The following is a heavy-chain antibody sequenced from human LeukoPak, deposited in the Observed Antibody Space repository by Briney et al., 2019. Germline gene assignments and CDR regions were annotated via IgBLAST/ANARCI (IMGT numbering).Heavy chain of an antibody. D-gene: IGHD4-23*01. CDR1: GGSISSYY. V-gene: IGHV4-59*01. CDR3: ARSRWDAFDI. CDR2: IYYSGST. Sequence: PPETLSLTCTVSGGSISSYYWSWIRQPPGKGLEWIGYIYYSGSTNYNPSLKSRVTISVDTSKNQFSLKLSSVTAADTAVYYCARSRWDAFDIWGQGTMVTVSS. J-gene: IGHJ3*02.